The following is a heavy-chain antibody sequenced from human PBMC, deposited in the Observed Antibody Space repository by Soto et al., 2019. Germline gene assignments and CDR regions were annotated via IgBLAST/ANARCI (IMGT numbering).Heavy chain of an antibody. Sequence: PSETLSLTCTVSGGSISSSSYYWGWIRQPPGKGLEWIGSIYYSGSTYYNPSLKSRVTISVDTSKNQFSLKLSSVTAADTAVYYCARLGYSYGSVFDYWGQGTLVT. CDR2: IYYSGST. CDR1: GGSISSSSYY. D-gene: IGHD5-18*01. J-gene: IGHJ4*02. V-gene: IGHV4-39*01. CDR3: ARLGYSYGSVFDY.